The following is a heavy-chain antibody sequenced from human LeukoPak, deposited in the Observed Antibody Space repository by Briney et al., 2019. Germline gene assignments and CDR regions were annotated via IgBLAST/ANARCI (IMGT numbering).Heavy chain of an antibody. J-gene: IGHJ4*02. Sequence: PSETLSLTCTVSGGSISSSSYYWGWIHQPPGKGLEWIGSIYYSGSTYYNPSLKSRVTISVDTSKNQFSLKLSSVTAADTAVYYCARRVYGDHYFDYWGQGTLVTVSS. CDR1: GGSISSSSYY. D-gene: IGHD4-17*01. CDR2: IYYSGST. CDR3: ARRVYGDHYFDY. V-gene: IGHV4-39*01.